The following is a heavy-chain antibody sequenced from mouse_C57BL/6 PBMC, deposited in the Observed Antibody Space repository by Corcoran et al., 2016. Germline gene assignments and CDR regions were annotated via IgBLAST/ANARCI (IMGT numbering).Heavy chain of an antibody. J-gene: IGHJ4*01. Sequence: EVQLQRSGPVLVKPGASVKMSCKASGYTFTDYYMNWVKQSHGKSLEWIGVINPYNGGTSYNQKFKGKATLTVDKSSSTAYMELNSLTSEDSAVYYCARKGWLYAMDYWGQGTSVTVSS. D-gene: IGHD2-3*01. V-gene: IGHV1-19*01. CDR2: INPYNGGT. CDR1: GYTFTDYY. CDR3: ARKGWLYAMDY.